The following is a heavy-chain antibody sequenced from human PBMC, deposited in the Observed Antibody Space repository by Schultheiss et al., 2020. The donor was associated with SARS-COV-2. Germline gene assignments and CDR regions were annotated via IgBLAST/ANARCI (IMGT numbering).Heavy chain of an antibody. J-gene: IGHJ4*02. CDR1: GFTFDDYA. V-gene: IGHV3-9*01. CDR3: AKRRVPVYLTGYFDY. D-gene: IGHD1-14*01. Sequence: GGSLRLSCAASGFTFDDYAMHWVRQAPGKGLEWVSGISWNSGSIGYADSVKGRFTISRDNAKNSLYLQMNSLRAEDTAVYYCAKRRVPVYLTGYFDYWGQGTLVTVSS. CDR2: ISWNSGSI.